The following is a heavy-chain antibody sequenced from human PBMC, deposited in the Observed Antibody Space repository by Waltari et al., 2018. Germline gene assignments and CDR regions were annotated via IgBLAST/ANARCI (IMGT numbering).Heavy chain of an antibody. V-gene: IGHV3-53*01. CDR1: GFTVNNNY. CDR3: ASSPKEGY. CDR2: ILSGGNT. J-gene: IGHJ4*02. Sequence: EVQLVESGGGLIQPGGSLGVSCAPPGFTVNNNYMLWVRQAPGKGLECVSRILSGGNTFYADAVRGRFTISRDSSKNTRYLQMNSLRTEDTAVYYCASSPKEGYWGQGTLVTVSS.